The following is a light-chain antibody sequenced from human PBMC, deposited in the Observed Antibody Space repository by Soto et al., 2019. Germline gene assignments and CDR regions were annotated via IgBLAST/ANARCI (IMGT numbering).Light chain of an antibody. J-gene: IGKJ5*01. Sequence: EIVLAQSPGTLSLSPGERATRSCRASQSVSSNFLAWYQKKPGQAPRLLIYGASSRATGIPDRFSGSGSGTDFILTIGRLEPEDFAVYYCQQYGSSPPTFGQGTRLEIK. V-gene: IGKV3-20*01. CDR3: QQYGSSPPT. CDR1: QSVSSNF. CDR2: GAS.